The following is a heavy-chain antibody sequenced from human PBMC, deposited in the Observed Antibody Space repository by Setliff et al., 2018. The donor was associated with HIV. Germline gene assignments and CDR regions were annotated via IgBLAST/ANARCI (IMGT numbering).Heavy chain of an antibody. CDR3: ARDSGNYAFDY. CDR1: GFSFGISGMR. V-gene: IGHV2-70*04. J-gene: IGHJ4*02. Sequence: SGPTLVNPTQTLTLTCTYSGFSFGISGMRVNWIRQSPGKALEWLARIDWDDDKYYSPSLKTRLTISKDASKNQVILTMTNLDPVDTATYYCARDSGNYAFDYWGLGTLVTVSS. CDR2: IDWDDDK. D-gene: IGHD3-3*01.